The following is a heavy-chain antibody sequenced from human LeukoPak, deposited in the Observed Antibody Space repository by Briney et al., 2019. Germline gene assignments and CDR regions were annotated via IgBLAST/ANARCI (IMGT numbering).Heavy chain of an antibody. V-gene: IGHV1-2*02. CDR1: GYTFTSYG. CDR3: ARAQGFGSGDY. Sequence: ASVKVSCKASGYTFTSYGISWVRQAPGQGLEWMGWINPNSGGTNYAQKFQGRVTMTRDTSISTAYMELSRLRSDDTAVYYCARAQGFGSGDYWGQGTLVTVSS. D-gene: IGHD1-26*01. CDR2: INPNSGGT. J-gene: IGHJ4*02.